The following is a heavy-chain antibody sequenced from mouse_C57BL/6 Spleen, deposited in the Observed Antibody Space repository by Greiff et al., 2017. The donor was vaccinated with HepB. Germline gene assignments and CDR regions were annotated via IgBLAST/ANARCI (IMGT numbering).Heavy chain of an antibody. D-gene: IGHD1-1*01. V-gene: IGHV1-52*01. CDR1: GYTFTSYW. Sequence: QVQLQQPGAELVRPGSSVKLSCKASGYTFTSYWMHWVKQRPIQGLEWIGNIDPSDSETHYNQKFKDKATLTVDKSSSTAYMQLSSLTSEDSTVYYCAGGDFTTVVTWGQGTLVTVSA. J-gene: IGHJ3*01. CDR3: AGGDFTTVVT. CDR2: IDPSDSET.